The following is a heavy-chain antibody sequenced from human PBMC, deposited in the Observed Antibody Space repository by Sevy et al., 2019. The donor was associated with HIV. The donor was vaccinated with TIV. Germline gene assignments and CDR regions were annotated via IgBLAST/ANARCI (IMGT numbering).Heavy chain of an antibody. V-gene: IGHV3-33*06. D-gene: IGHD3-16*02. Sequence: GGSLRLSCAASGFTFSSYGMHWVRQAPGKGLEWVALIWFNGSNKYYADCVKGRFTISRDNSKNTLYLKMNSLRAEDTAVYYCAKQISYQGYFDYWGQGTLVTVSS. CDR3: AKQISYQGYFDY. CDR2: IWFNGSNK. CDR1: GFTFSSYG. J-gene: IGHJ4*02.